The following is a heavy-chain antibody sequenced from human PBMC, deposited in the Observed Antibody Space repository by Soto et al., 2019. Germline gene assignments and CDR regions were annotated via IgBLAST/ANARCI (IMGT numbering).Heavy chain of an antibody. D-gene: IGHD6-6*01. Sequence: GGSLRLSCAASGFTFSSYGMHWVRQAPGKGLEWVAVIWYDGSNKYYADSVKGRFTISRDNSKNTLYLQMNSLKASDTAMYYCASCSSSYYYYYYGMDVWGQGTTVTVSS. J-gene: IGHJ6*02. CDR3: ASCSSSYYYYYYGMDV. CDR1: GFTFSSYG. CDR2: IWYDGSNK. V-gene: IGHV3-33*01.